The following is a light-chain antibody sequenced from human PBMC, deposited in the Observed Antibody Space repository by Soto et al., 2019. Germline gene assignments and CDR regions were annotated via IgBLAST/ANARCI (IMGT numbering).Light chain of an antibody. Sequence: VLRKSHATLSLSPGARAHLSCSPSQSVGSYLAWYQHKPGQAPRLLISDASNRATGIPARFSGSGSETDFTLTISSLEPEDSAVYYCQQRSNWPSLTFGGGTKVDIK. CDR1: QSVGSY. V-gene: IGKV3-11*01. J-gene: IGKJ4*01. CDR3: QQRSNWPSLT. CDR2: DAS.